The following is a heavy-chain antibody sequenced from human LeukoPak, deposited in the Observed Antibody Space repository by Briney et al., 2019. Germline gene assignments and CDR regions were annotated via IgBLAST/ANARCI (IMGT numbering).Heavy chain of an antibody. CDR1: GFTVSSNY. Sequence: PGGSLRLSCAASGFTVSSNYMSWVRQAPGKGLEWVSFIYSDNTHYSDSVKGRFTISRDNSKNTVYLQMNSLRAEHTAVYYCARRAGAYSHPYDYWGQGTLVTVSS. V-gene: IGHV3-53*01. CDR3: ARRAGAYSHPYDY. D-gene: IGHD4/OR15-4a*01. CDR2: IYSDNT. J-gene: IGHJ4*02.